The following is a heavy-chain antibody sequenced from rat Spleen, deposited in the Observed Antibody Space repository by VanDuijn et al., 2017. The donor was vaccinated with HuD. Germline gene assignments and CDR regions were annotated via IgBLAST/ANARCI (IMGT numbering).Heavy chain of an antibody. CDR2: ISTGGGNT. V-gene: IGHV5S11*01. Sequence: EVQLVESGGGLVQPGRSLKLSCAASGFTFSNYWMTWIRQAPMKGLEWIASISTGGGNTHYRDYVKGRFTISRDNAKSTQYLQMNSLRSEETATYYCVRHLDYWGQGVMVTVSS. CDR3: VRHLDY. J-gene: IGHJ2*01. CDR1: GFTFSNYW.